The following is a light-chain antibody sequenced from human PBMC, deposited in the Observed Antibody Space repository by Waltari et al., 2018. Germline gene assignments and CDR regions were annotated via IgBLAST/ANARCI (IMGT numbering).Light chain of an antibody. J-gene: IGLJ2*01. CDR3: AAWDDSLKGVV. CDR1: TSNIGSNA. Sequence: QSVLTQPPSVSEAPRQRVAISCSGSTSNIGSNAVNWYQQLPGKAPKLLIYFDDLLSPGVSDRFSGSKSGTSASLAISGLQSGDEADYYCAAWDDSLKGVVFGGGTKLTVL. CDR2: FDD. V-gene: IGLV1-36*01.